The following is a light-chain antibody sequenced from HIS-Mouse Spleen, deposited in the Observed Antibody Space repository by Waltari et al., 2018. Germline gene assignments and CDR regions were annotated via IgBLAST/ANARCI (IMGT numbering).Light chain of an antibody. V-gene: IGLV2-14*03. CDR3: SSYTSSSTLYV. CDR2: DVS. CDR1: SSDVGGYNY. J-gene: IGLJ1*01. Sequence: QSALTQPASVSGSPGQSITISCTGTSSDVGGYNYVSWYQQHPGQAPKLMIYDVSNRPSGVSNRFSGSKSGNTAPLTISGLQAEDEADYYCSSYTSSSTLYVFGTGTKVTVL.